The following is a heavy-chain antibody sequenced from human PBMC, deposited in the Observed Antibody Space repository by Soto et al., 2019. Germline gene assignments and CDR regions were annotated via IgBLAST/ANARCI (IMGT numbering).Heavy chain of an antibody. V-gene: IGHV3-49*03. CDR1: GFTFGDYA. CDR3: TRLVLDYYDSSGLPNRFDP. D-gene: IGHD3-22*01. Sequence: GGSLRLSCTASGFTFGDYAMSWFRQAPGKGLEWVGFIRSKAYGGTTEYAASVKGRFTISRDDSKSIAYLQMNSLKTEDTAVSYCTRLVLDYYDSSGLPNRFDPWGQGTLVTVSS. CDR2: IRSKAYGGTT. J-gene: IGHJ5*02.